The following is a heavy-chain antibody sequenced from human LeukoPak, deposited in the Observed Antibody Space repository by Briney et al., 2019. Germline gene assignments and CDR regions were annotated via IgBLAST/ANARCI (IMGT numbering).Heavy chain of an antibody. CDR1: GYTFTSFD. CDR2: INPNSGYT. V-gene: IGHV1-8*03. D-gene: IGHD6-19*01. J-gene: IGHJ4*02. CDR3: AREAIKAVASYYYFDY. Sequence: GASVKVSCKASGYTFTSFDINWVRQATGQGLEWMGWINPNSGYTDYAQKFQGTLTITRNTSISTAYMELSSLRSEDTAVYYCAREAIKAVASYYYFDYWGQGTLVTVSS.